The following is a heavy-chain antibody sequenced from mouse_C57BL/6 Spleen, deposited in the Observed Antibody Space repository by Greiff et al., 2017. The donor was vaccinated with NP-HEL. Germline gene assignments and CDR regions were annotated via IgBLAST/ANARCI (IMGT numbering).Heavy chain of an antibody. D-gene: IGHD2-4*01. CDR1: GYTFTSYW. CDR3: ARSLMIKDAMDY. V-gene: IGHV1-69*01. J-gene: IGHJ4*01. Sequence: QVQLKQPGAELVMPGASVKLSCKASGYTFTSYWMHWVKQRPGQGLEWIGEIDPSDSYTNYNQKFKGKSTLTVDKSSSTAYMQLSSLTSEDSAVYYCARSLMIKDAMDYWGQGTSVTVSS. CDR2: IDPSDSYT.